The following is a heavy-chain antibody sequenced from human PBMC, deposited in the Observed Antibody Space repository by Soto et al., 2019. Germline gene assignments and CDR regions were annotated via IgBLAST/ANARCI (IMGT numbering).Heavy chain of an antibody. D-gene: IGHD4-17*01. J-gene: IGHJ4*02. CDR2: IKTDGSFS. CDR3: ARGFYGDPTALDY. CDR1: GFTFSSYY. V-gene: IGHV3-74*01. Sequence: EVQLVESGGGLVQPGGSLRLSCAASGFTFSSYYMHWVRQAPGKGLVWISRIKTDGSFSSYADSVKGRFTISRDNARNTLFLQMNSLSDDDTAVYYCARGFYGDPTALDYWGQGTLVSVSS.